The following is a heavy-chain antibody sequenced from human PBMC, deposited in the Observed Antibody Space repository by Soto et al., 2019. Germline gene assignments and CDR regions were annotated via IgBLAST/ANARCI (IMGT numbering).Heavy chain of an antibody. J-gene: IGHJ6*02. Sequence: SETLSLTCAVSGGLISTNNWWSWVRQPPGKGLEWIGEIHHRGSTNSNPSLKSRVTISVDKSKNQFSLNLSSVTAADTAVYYCARPGPRDPLTRLDSSPRGLDVWGQETTVTVSS. CDR2: IHHRGST. CDR1: GGLISTNNW. D-gene: IGHD2-21*01. V-gene: IGHV4-4*02. CDR3: ARPGPRDPLTRLDSSPRGLDV.